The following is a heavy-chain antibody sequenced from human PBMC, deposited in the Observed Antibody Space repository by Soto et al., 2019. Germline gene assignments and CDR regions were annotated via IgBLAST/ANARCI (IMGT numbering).Heavy chain of an antibody. CDR1: GFTFSSNW. CDR3: ASGDRFKTKVYYFDS. CDR2: IKQDGSEE. D-gene: IGHD3-10*01. Sequence: SGGSLRLSCAAAGFTFSSNWMSWVRQAPGKGLEWVANIKQDGSEEYYVDSVKGRFIISRDNAKNSVYLQMNSLRAEDTAVYYCASGDRFKTKVYYFDSWGQGTLVSVSS. V-gene: IGHV3-7*01. J-gene: IGHJ4*02.